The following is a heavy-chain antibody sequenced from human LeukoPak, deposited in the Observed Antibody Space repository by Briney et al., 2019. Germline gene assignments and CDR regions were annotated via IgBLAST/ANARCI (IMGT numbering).Heavy chain of an antibody. D-gene: IGHD3-10*01. CDR2: ISGSGGTT. Sequence: PGGSLRLSCVASGFTFSSNALTWVRQAPGKGLECVSVISGSGGTTHYADSVKGRFSISRDNSKNTLYLQMNSLRAEDTAVYYCANDYRSGSFHDFWGQGTLVTVSS. J-gene: IGHJ4*02. V-gene: IGHV3-23*01. CDR3: ANDYRSGSFHDF. CDR1: GFTFSSNA.